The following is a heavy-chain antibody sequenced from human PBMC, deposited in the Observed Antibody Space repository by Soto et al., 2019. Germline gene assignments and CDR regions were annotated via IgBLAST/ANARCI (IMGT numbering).Heavy chain of an antibody. V-gene: IGHV3-23*01. CDR3: AKGRLAGANVAFCV. CDR1: GFTFSNYG. D-gene: IGHD6-13*01. CDR2: IGGDGGGT. Sequence: PGGSLRLSCAASGFTFSNYGMTWVRQAPGKGLEWVAAIGGDGGGTYYADSVKGRFTVSRDDSKSTMYLQMNSLRAEDTALYYCAKGRLAGANVAFCVWSQGTMVTVSS. J-gene: IGHJ3*01.